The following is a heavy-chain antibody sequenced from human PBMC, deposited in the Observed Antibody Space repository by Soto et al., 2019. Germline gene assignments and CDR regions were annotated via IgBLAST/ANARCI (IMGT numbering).Heavy chain of an antibody. CDR2: IYHSGST. Sequence: QVQLQESGPGLVKPSGTLSLTCAVSGGSISSSNWWSWVRQPPGKGLEWIGEIYHSGSTNYNPSRTSRVHISVDKSKHQFSLKLGSVTAADTAVYYCARGDSSGYRNWFDPWGQGTLVTVSS. J-gene: IGHJ5*02. CDR1: GGSISSSNW. CDR3: ARGDSSGYRNWFDP. D-gene: IGHD3-22*01. V-gene: IGHV4-4*02.